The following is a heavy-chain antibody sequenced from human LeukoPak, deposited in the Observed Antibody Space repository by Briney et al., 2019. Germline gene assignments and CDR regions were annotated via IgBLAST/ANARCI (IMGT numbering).Heavy chain of an antibody. V-gene: IGHV1-2*02. CDR3: ARGTGEGYTYGRYYFDY. D-gene: IGHD5-18*01. J-gene: IGHJ4*02. CDR1: GYIFTAYY. CDR2: INPNSGVT. Sequence: GASVKVSCKASGYIFTAYYIHWVRQAPGQGLEWMGWINPNSGVTDYAQNFQGRVTMTRDTSISTAYVELSRLRSDDTAVYYCARGTGEGYTYGRYYFDYWGQGTLVTVSS.